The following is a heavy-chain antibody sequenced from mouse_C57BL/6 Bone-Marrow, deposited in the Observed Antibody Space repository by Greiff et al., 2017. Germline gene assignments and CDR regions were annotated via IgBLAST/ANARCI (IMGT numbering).Heavy chain of an antibody. CDR3: ARWGWLLRYFDV. CDR1: GYTFTDYY. Sequence: VKVVESGAELVRPGASVKLSCKASGYTFTDYYINWVKQRPGQGLEWIARIYPGSGNTYYNEKFKGKATLTAEKSSSTAYMQLSSLTSEDSAVYFCARWGWLLRYFDVWGTGTTVTVSS. D-gene: IGHD2-3*01. J-gene: IGHJ1*03. V-gene: IGHV1-76*01. CDR2: IYPGSGNT.